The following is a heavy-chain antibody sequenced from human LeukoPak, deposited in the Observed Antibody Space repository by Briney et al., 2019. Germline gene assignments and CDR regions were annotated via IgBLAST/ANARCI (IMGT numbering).Heavy chain of an antibody. J-gene: IGHJ4*02. Sequence: PGGSLRVSCVGSEFTFRSYSMHWVRQAPGKGLEWVSSISGSSSDIYYADSVKGRFTISRDNSKNSLYLQMKSLRAEDTALYYCARRGYHDYSGFDYWGQGTLVTVSS. CDR1: EFTFRSYS. D-gene: IGHD1-26*01. CDR3: ARRGYHDYSGFDY. V-gene: IGHV3-21*01. CDR2: ISGSSSDI.